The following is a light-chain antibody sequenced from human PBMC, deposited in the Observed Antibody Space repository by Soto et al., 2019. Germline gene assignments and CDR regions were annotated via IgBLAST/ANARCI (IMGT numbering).Light chain of an antibody. Sequence: EIVLTQSPGTLSLSPGERATLFCRASQSLSSTYLAWYQQRPGQAPRLLIFGPSNRATGIPDRFRGSGSGTDFTLTISRLEPGDFAVYYCQRYGSSSLSFGGGTRVEI. CDR3: QRYGSSSLS. J-gene: IGKJ4*01. CDR1: QSLSSTY. CDR2: GPS. V-gene: IGKV3-20*01.